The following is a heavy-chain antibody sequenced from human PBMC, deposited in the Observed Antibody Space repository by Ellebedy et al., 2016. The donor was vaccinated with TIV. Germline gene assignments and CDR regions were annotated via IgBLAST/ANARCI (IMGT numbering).Heavy chain of an antibody. CDR1: GFTVSSHY. CDR3: ARDGGWYCYGMDV. V-gene: IGHV3-7*01. J-gene: IGHJ6*02. D-gene: IGHD3-16*01. CDR2: IKQDGSEK. Sequence: GGSLRLSCVVSGFTVSSHYMSWVRQTPGRGLEWVANIKQDGSEKYYVDSVKGRFTISRDNAKNSLYLQMNSLRAEDTAVYYCARDGGWYCYGMDVWGQGTTVTVSS.